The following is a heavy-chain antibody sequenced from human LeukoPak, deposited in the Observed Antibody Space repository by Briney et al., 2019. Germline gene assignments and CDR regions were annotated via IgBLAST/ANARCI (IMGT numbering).Heavy chain of an antibody. Sequence: GGSLRLSCAASGFTFRTYGMHWVRQAPGKGLEWVAVSYADDNQYYADSVKGRFTISRDNSKNTLYVQMNSLRAEDTALYYCAKVRYRYNWNDVEFDYWGQGTLVTVSS. CDR1: GFTFRTYG. CDR2: SYADDNQ. V-gene: IGHV3-33*05. D-gene: IGHD1-20*01. J-gene: IGHJ4*02. CDR3: AKVRYRYNWNDVEFDY.